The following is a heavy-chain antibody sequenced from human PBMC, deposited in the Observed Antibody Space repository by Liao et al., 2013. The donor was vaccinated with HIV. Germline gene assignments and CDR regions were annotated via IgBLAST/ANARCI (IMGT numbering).Heavy chain of an antibody. Sequence: QVQLQQWGAGLVKPSETLSLTCTVSGGSISSYYWSWIRQPPGKGLEWIGYIYNSGSTKYNPSLKSRVTISVDTSKNQFSLKLRSVTAADTAVYYCAREKGIVVAGKGFQHWGQGTLVIVSS. CDR1: GGSISSYY. J-gene: IGHJ1*01. D-gene: IGHD6-19*01. CDR3: AREKGIVVAGKGFQH. CDR2: IYNSGST. V-gene: IGHV4-59*01.